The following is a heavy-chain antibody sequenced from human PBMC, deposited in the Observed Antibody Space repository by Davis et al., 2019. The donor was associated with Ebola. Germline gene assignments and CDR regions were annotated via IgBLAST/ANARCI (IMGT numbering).Heavy chain of an antibody. J-gene: IGHJ6*02. CDR1: GGTFSSYA. Sequence: SVKVSCKASGGTFSSYAISWVRQAPGQGLEWMGGIIPIFGTANYAQKFQGRVTITADESTSTAYMELSSLRSEDTAVYYCARDWPYCSGGSCYHYGMDVWGQGTTVTVSS. CDR3: ARDWPYCSGGSCYHYGMDV. V-gene: IGHV1-69*13. D-gene: IGHD2-15*01. CDR2: IIPIFGTA.